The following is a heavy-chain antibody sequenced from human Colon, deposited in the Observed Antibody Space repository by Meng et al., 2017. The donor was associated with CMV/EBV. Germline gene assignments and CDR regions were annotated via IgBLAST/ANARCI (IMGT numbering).Heavy chain of an antibody. D-gene: IGHD2-2*01. CDR3: ARRYCSSTSCYLGYGMDV. J-gene: IGHJ6*02. CDR2: ISWNSGSI. V-gene: IGHV3-9*01. Sequence: SLKISCAASGFIFSTYALSWVRQAPGKGLEWVSGISWNSGSIGYADSVKGRFTISRDNAKNSLYLQMNSLRAEDTALYYCARRYCSSTSCYLGYGMDVWGQGTTVTVSS. CDR1: GFIFSTYA.